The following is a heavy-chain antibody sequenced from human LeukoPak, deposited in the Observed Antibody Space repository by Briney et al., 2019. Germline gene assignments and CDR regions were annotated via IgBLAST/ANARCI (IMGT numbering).Heavy chain of an antibody. J-gene: IGHJ6*03. CDR3: ARESDYYYYYYMDV. Sequence: SVKVSCKASGGTFSSYAISWLRQAPGQGLEWMGRIIPIFGTANYAQKFQGRVTITTDESTSTAYMELSSLRSEDTAVYYCARESDYYYYYYMDVWGKGTTVTVSS. CDR2: IIPIFGTA. CDR1: GGTFSSYA. V-gene: IGHV1-69*05.